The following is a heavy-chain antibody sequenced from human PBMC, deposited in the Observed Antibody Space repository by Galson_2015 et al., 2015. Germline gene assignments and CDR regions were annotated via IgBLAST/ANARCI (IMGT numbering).Heavy chain of an antibody. CDR2: ISNDGSDK. V-gene: IGHV3-30*01. Sequence: SLRLSCAASGSTFSRYSMHWVRQAPGQGLEWVAVISNDGSDKYYGDAVKGRFTISRDNSKNTGYLQMNSLRAEDAAVYYCAREDYNWDGLFDYWGQGTLVTVSS. D-gene: IGHD1-20*01. J-gene: IGHJ4*02. CDR3: AREDYNWDGLFDY. CDR1: GSTFSRYS.